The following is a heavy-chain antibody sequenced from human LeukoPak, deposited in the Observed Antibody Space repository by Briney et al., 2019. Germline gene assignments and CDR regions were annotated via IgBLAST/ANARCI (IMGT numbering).Heavy chain of an antibody. CDR3: ARGLVVVVAAPIYYGMDA. V-gene: IGHV4-59*06. CDR2: IDDSGST. D-gene: IGHD2-15*01. J-gene: IGHJ6*02. Sequence: SETLSLTCTFSGGSISTYYWNWIRQHPGKGLEWIGYIDDSGSTYYNPSLRSRVTIPVDTSTNQFSLKLGSVTAADTAVYYCARGLVVVVAAPIYYGMDAWGQGTTVTVSS. CDR1: GGSISTYY.